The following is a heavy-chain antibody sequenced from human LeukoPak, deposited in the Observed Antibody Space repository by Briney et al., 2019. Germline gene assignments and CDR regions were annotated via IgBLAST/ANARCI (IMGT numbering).Heavy chain of an antibody. J-gene: IGHJ3*02. D-gene: IGHD5-18*01. V-gene: IGHV5-51*01. CDR2: IYPGDSNI. CDR3: TRGKYSNGADSFDM. Sequence: GESLKISCKGSGYSFTSYWIGWVRQMPGKGLEWMGIIYPGDSNIRYSPSFQGQVTISADKSISTAYLQLNSLQAADIAMYYCTRGKYSNGADSFDMWGQGTMVTVSS. CDR1: GYSFTSYW.